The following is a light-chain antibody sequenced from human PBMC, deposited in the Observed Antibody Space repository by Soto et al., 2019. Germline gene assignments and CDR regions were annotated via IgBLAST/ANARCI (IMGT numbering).Light chain of an antibody. CDR1: SSNIGAGYD. CDR2: GNN. CDR3: QSYDSNLSGYVI. J-gene: IGLJ2*01. Sequence: QPVLTQPPSVSGAPGQGVTISCTGSSSNIGAGYDVHWYQQLPGAAPKLLIYGNNNRPSGVPDRISGSKSGTSASLAITGLQAEDEADYYCQSYDSNLSGYVIFGGGTKLTVL. V-gene: IGLV1-40*01.